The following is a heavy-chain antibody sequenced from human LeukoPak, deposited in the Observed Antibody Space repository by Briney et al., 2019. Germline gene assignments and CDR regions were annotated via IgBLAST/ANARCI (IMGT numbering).Heavy chain of an antibody. CDR1: GASISSGGYY. V-gene: IGHV4-30-2*01. CDR3: AREVGGKGYFNY. CDR2: IYHSGPT. J-gene: IGHJ4*02. D-gene: IGHD1-26*01. Sequence: PSETLSLTCSVSGASISSGGYYWSWIRQPPGKGLEWIGYIYHSGPTYYNPSLQGRVSISVDKSINQLSLKVFSVTAADTAVYYCAREVGGKGYFNYWGQGTLVPVSS.